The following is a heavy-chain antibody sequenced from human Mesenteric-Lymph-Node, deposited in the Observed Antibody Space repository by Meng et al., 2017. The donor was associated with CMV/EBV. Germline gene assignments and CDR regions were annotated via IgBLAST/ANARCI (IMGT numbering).Heavy chain of an antibody. J-gene: IGHJ4*02. V-gene: IGHV4-4*02. D-gene: IGHD4/OR15-4a*01. Sequence: VAGGAISGRYWWTWVRQPPETGLEWIEEISYGGATKYNPSLRSRLTISMDKSNNQFSLILTSVTAADAAIYYCARERVREEGLFDSWGQGTLVTVSS. CDR3: ARERVREEGLFDS. CDR2: ISYGGAT. CDR1: GGAISGRYW.